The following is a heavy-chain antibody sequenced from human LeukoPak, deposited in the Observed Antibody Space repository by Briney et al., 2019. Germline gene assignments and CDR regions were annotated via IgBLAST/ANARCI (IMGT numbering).Heavy chain of an antibody. CDR3: ARVELELHAFDI. CDR1: GYTFTGYY. CDR2: INPNSGGT. J-gene: IGHJ3*02. D-gene: IGHD1-7*01. V-gene: IGHV1-2*02. Sequence: ASVKVSCKASGYTFTGYYMHWVRQAPGQGLEWMGWINPNSGGTNYAQKFQGRATMTRDTSISTAYMELSRLRSDDTAVYYCARVELELHAFDIWGQGTMVTVSS.